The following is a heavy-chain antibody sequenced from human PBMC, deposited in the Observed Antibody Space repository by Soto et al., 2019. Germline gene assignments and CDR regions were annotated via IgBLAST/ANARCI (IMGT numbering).Heavy chain of an antibody. J-gene: IGHJ6*02. CDR1: GYTFTTYY. CDR2: INPSGGST. CDR3: ARAAEWFGVQFVESGLASEYDYYGMDV. D-gene: IGHD3-10*01. Sequence: GASVKVSCKASGYTFTTYYMHWVRQAPGQGLEWMGNINPSGGSTTYAQKFQGRVTITADKSTSTAYMELSSLRSEDTAVYYCARAAEWFGVQFVESGLASEYDYYGMDVWGQGTTVTVSS. V-gene: IGHV1-46*01.